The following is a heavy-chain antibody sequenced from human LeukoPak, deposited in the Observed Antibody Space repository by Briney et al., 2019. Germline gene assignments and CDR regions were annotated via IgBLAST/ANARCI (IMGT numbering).Heavy chain of an antibody. J-gene: IGHJ4*02. Sequence: ASVKVSCKASGYTFTGYYMHWARQAPGQGLEWMGWINPNSGGTNYAQKFQGRVTMTRDTSISTAYMELSRLRSDDTAVYYCARGGAYDFWSGYYLGGDYWGQGTLVTVSS. V-gene: IGHV1-2*02. CDR3: ARGGAYDFWSGYYLGGDY. D-gene: IGHD3-3*01. CDR2: INPNSGGT. CDR1: GYTFTGYY.